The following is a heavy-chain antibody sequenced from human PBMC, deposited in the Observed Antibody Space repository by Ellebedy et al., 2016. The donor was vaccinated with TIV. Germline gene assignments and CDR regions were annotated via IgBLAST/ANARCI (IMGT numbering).Heavy chain of an antibody. D-gene: IGHD3-10*01. J-gene: IGHJ6*02. Sequence: GESLKISXAASGFTFSSYAMHWVRQAPGKGLEWVAVISYDGSNKYYADSVKGRFTISRDNSKNTLYLQMNSLRAEDTAVYYCARGFNYGYYVMDVWGQGTTVTVSS. CDR1: GFTFSSYA. CDR3: ARGFNYGYYVMDV. CDR2: ISYDGSNK. V-gene: IGHV3-30-3*01.